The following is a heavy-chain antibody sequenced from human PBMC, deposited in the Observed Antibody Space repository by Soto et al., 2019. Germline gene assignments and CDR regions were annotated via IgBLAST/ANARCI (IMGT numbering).Heavy chain of an antibody. CDR1: GYSFTSYW. Sequence: PGESLKISCKGSGYSFTSYWISWVRQMPGKGLEWMGRIDPSDSYTNYSPSFQGHVTISADKSISTAYLQWSSLKASDTAMYYCARLNGYDFYPFDYWGPGTLVTVST. CDR3: ARLNGYDFYPFDY. V-gene: IGHV5-10-1*01. J-gene: IGHJ4*02. CDR2: IDPSDSYT. D-gene: IGHD3-3*01.